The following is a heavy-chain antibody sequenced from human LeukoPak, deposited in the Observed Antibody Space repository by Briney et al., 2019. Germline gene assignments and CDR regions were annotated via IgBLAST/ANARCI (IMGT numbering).Heavy chain of an antibody. CDR2: ITRSSIYK. Sequence: GGSLRLSCAASGFTFSSYSINWVRQAPGKGLEWVSSITRSSIYKYYADSVKGRFTISRDNTKNSLYLQMNSLRAEDTAVYYCARDDYGSGSLYLWGQGTQVTVSS. J-gene: IGHJ4*02. V-gene: IGHV3-21*01. CDR1: GFTFSSYS. CDR3: ARDDYGSGSLYL. D-gene: IGHD3-10*01.